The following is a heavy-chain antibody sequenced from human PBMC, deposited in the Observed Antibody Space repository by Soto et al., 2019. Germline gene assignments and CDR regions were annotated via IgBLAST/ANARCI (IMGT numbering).Heavy chain of an antibody. J-gene: IGHJ6*02. V-gene: IGHV4-4*07. CDR3: ARVTTIFGVVTPSYYYYGMDV. Sequence: LSLTCTVSGGSISSYYWSWIRQPAGKGLEWIGRIYTSGSTNYNPSLKSRVTMSVDTSKNQFSLKLSSVTAADTAVYYCARVTTIFGVVTPSYYYYGMDVWGQGTTVTVSS. CDR1: GGSISSYY. D-gene: IGHD3-3*01. CDR2: IYTSGST.